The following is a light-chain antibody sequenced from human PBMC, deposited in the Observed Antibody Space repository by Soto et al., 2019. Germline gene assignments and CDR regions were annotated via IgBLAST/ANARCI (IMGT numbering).Light chain of an antibody. CDR3: SSYRSGSTLV. CDR1: SSDVGGSNY. J-gene: IGLJ2*01. V-gene: IGLV2-14*03. Sequence: QSALTQPASVSGSPGQSITISCTGTSSDVGGSNYVSWYQQHPGKAPKLMIYDVNNRPSGSSNRFAGSKSGNTASLTISGLQAEDEADYYCSSYRSGSTLVFGGGTKLTVL. CDR2: DVN.